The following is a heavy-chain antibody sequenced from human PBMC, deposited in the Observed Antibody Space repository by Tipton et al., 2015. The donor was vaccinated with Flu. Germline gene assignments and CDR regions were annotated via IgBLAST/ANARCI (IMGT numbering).Heavy chain of an antibody. CDR3: ARLGAKGHYYDSSGYLPPFDY. D-gene: IGHD3-22*01. J-gene: IGHJ4*02. V-gene: IGHV5-51*01. CDR2: IYPGDSDT. CDR1: GYSFTSYW. Sequence: VQLVQSGAEVKKPGESLKISCKGSGYSFTSYWIGWVRQMPGKGLEWMGIIYPGDSDTRYSPSFQGQVTISADKSISTAYLQWSSLKASDTAMYYCARLGAKGHYYDSSGYLPPFDYWGQGTLVTVSS.